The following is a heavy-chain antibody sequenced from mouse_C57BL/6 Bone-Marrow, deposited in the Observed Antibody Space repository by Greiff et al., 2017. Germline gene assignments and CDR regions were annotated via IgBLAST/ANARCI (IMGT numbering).Heavy chain of an antibody. D-gene: IGHD1-1*01. CDR3: AREVLRRGFDY. Sequence: QVQLQQPGAELVMPGASVKLSCKASGYTFTSDWMHWVKQRPGQGLEWIGEIDPSDSYTNYNQKFKGKSTLTVDKSSSTAYLQLSSLTSEDSAVYYCAREVLRRGFDYWGQGTTLTVSS. CDR1: GYTFTSDW. V-gene: IGHV1-69*01. CDR2: IDPSDSYT. J-gene: IGHJ2*01.